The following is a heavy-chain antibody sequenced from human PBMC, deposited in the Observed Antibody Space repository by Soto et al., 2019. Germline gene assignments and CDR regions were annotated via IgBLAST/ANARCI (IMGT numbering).Heavy chain of an antibody. Sequence: SETLSLTCAVYGGSFSGYYWSWIRQPPGKGLEWIGEINHSGSTNYNPSLKSRVTISVDTSKNQFSLKLSSVTAADTAVYYCARASRILTGYRTFDIWGQGTMVTVSS. V-gene: IGHV4-34*01. D-gene: IGHD3-9*01. J-gene: IGHJ3*02. CDR2: INHSGST. CDR3: ARASRILTGYRTFDI. CDR1: GGSFSGYY.